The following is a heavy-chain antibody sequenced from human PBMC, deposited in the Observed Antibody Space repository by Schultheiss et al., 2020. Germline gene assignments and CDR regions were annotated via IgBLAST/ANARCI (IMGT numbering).Heavy chain of an antibody. D-gene: IGHD3-22*01. CDR3: ARVGDSSGYSTPFDY. CDR1: GFTFSSYS. J-gene: IGHJ4*02. CDR2: ISSSSSYI. Sequence: GESLKISCAASGFTFSSYSMNWVRQAPGKGLEWVSSISSSSSYIYYADSVKGRFTISRDNAKNSLYLQMNSLRAEDTAVYYCARVGDSSGYSTPFDYWGQGTLVTVSS. V-gene: IGHV3-21*01.